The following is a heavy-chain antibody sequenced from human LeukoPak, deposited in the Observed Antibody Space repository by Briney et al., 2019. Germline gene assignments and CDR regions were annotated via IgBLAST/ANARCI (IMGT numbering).Heavy chain of an antibody. CDR2: ISGGGDTT. Sequence: GGSLRLSCAASEFTFSSYAMSWVRQAPGKGLEWVSAISGGGDTTYYADSVKGRFTISRDNSKNTLYLQMNSLRAEDTAVYYCAKVRGMDVWGQGTTVTVSS. V-gene: IGHV3-23*01. CDR3: AKVRGMDV. J-gene: IGHJ6*02. CDR1: EFTFSSYA.